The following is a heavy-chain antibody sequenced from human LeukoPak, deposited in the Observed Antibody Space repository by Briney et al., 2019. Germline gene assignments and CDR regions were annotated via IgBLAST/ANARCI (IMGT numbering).Heavy chain of an antibody. J-gene: IGHJ4*02. Sequence: GGSLRLSCAASGFTFSGYYMSWIRQAPGKGLEWVSYISSSGSTIYYADSVKGRFTISRDNAENTLYLQLNRLRAEDTALYYCARVGYVDEAFDNWGQGVLVTVSS. CDR2: ISSSGSTI. V-gene: IGHV3-11*01. D-gene: IGHD3-16*01. CDR1: GFTFSGYY. CDR3: ARVGYVDEAFDN.